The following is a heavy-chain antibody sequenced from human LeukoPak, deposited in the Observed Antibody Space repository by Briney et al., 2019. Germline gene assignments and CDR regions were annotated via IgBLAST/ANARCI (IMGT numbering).Heavy chain of an antibody. CDR3: ARDGDSGSYSYY. J-gene: IGHJ4*02. D-gene: IGHD1-26*01. CDR1: GFTFSSYW. Sequence: GGSLSLSCSASGFTFSSYWMSWVRQAPGEGLEWVSNIKQDGSEKYYVDSVKGRLTISRDNAKNSLYLQMNSLRAENTAVYYCARDGDSGSYSYYWGQGTLVTVSS. V-gene: IGHV3-7*01. CDR2: IKQDGSEK.